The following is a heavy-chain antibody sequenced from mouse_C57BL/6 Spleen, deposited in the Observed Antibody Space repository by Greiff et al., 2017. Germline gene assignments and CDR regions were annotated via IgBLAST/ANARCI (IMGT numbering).Heavy chain of an antibody. V-gene: IGHV1-47*01. CDR2: FHTYNDDT. CDR3: ARAIYYGSKCNRYFDV. J-gene: IGHJ1*03. Sequence: VQLQQSGAELVKPGASVKLSCKASGYTFTTYPIEWMKQNHGKSLEWIGNFHTYNDDTKYNEKFKGKATLTVEKSSSTVYLELSRLTSDDSAVYYGARAIYYGSKCNRYFDVRGKGTTVTVSS. D-gene: IGHD1-1*01. CDR1: GYTFTTYP.